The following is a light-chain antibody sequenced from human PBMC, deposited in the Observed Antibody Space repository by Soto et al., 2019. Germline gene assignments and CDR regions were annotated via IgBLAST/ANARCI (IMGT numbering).Light chain of an antibody. Sequence: QMTQSPSSLFASVGDRVTITCRASQSVSSHLNWYQQKVGQTPRLLIYAASTLQSEVPPRFSGSGSATEFTLTISGLQREDFATYYCQQSHSAPLTFGGGPKIQI. J-gene: IGKJ4*01. CDR2: AAS. V-gene: IGKV1-39*01. CDR1: QSVSSH. CDR3: QQSHSAPLT.